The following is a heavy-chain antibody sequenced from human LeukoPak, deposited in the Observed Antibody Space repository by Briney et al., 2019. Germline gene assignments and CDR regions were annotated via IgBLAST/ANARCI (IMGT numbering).Heavy chain of an antibody. V-gene: IGHV3-23*01. CDR2: ISGSGGST. J-gene: IGHJ5*02. Sequence: GGSLRLSCAASGFTFSSYAMSWVRQAPGKGLEWVSAISGSGGSTYYADSVKGRFTISRYNSKNTLYLQMNSLRAEDTAVYYCAKDRYRDFWSGYPGSFGFDPWGQGTLVTVSS. CDR1: GFTFSSYA. CDR3: AKDRYRDFWSGYPGSFGFDP. D-gene: IGHD3-3*01.